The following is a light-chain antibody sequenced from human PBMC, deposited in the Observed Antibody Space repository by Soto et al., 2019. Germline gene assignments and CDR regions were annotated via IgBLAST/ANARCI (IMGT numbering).Light chain of an antibody. CDR1: SSDVGGYDY. V-gene: IGLV2-14*01. CDR3: SSHTSGSTRV. CDR2: EVT. J-gene: IGLJ1*01. Sequence: QSALTQPASVSGSPGQSIAISCTGTSSDVGGYDYVSWYQQQPDKAPKLMIYEVTKRPSGVSNRFSGSKSGNMASLTISGLQAEDDADYYCSSHTSGSTRVFGTGTKLTVL.